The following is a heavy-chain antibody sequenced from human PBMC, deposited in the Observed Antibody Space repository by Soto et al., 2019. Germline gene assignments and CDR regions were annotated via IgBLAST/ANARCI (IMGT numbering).Heavy chain of an antibody. V-gene: IGHV1-69*02. Sequence: KVSCKAFGGTFSSYTISWVGQAPGQGLEWMGRIIPILGIANYAQKFQGRVTITADKSTSTAYMELSSLRSEDTAVYYCARKYCSSTSCYTERGFDYWGQGTLVTVSS. CDR1: GGTFSSYT. D-gene: IGHD2-2*02. CDR2: IIPILGIA. J-gene: IGHJ4*02. CDR3: ARKYCSSTSCYTERGFDY.